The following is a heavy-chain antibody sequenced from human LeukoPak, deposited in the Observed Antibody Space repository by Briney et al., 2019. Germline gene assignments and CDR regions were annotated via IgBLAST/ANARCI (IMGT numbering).Heavy chain of an antibody. D-gene: IGHD3-3*01. CDR2: IKSKTDGGTT. Sequence: GGSLRLSCAASGFTFSDHYMDWVRQAPGKGLEWVGRIKSKTDGGTTDYAAPVKGRFTISRDDSKNTLYLQMNSLKTEDTAVYYCTTNIMGVVIRNYWGQGTLVTVSS. V-gene: IGHV3-15*01. J-gene: IGHJ4*02. CDR3: TTNIMGVVIRNY. CDR1: GFTFSDHY.